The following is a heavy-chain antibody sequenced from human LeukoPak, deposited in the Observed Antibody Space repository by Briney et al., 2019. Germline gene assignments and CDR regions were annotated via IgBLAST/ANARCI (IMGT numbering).Heavy chain of an antibody. J-gene: IGHJ6*02. CDR3: AGVLSDYYFGMDV. CDR2: VCYSGST. Sequence: PSETLSLTCTVSGGSISSYYWSWIRQPPGKGLEWIGYVCYSGSTNYNPSLKSRVTISVDTSKNQFSLKLTSVSAADTAVYYCAGVLSDYYFGMDVWGQGTTVTVSS. CDR1: GGSISSYY. V-gene: IGHV4-59*08. D-gene: IGHD2-8*02.